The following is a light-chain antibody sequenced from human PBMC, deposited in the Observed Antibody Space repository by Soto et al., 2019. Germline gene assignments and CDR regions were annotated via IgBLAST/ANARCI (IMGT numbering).Light chain of an antibody. CDR3: QQRSSWPLR. CDR2: DAS. J-gene: IGKJ4*02. CDR1: QSVFDF. V-gene: IGKV3-11*01. Sequence: EIVLTQSPATLSLSPGERATLSCRASQSVFDFLAWLQQKPGQAPRRLIYDASKRAAGIPDRFSGSGSETHFTLTISSLEPEDFAVYYCQQRSSWPLRFGTGTKVET.